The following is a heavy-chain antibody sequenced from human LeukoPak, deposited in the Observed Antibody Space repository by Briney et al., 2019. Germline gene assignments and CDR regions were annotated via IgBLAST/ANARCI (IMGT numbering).Heavy chain of an antibody. CDR3: ARDPLWLGEFETDY. CDR2: ISYDGSNK. D-gene: IGHD3-10*01. V-gene: IGHV3-30-3*01. CDR1: GFAFSSYA. J-gene: IGHJ4*02. Sequence: GRSLRLSCAASGFAFSSYAMHWVRQAPGKGLEWVAVISYDGSNKYYADSVKGRFTISRDNSYNTLYLQMNSLRAEDTAVYYCARDPLWLGEFETDYWGQGTLVTVSS.